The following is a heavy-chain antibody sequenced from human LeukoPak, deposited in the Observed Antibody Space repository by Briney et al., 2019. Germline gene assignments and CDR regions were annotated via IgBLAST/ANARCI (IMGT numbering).Heavy chain of an antibody. CDR3: AKGSTTGVY. J-gene: IGHJ4*02. D-gene: IGHD4-17*01. CDR1: GFTFSSYG. CDR2: ISYDGSNK. Sequence: PGRSLRLSCAASGFTFSSYGMPWVRQAPGKGLEWVAVISYDGSNKYYADSVKGRFTISRDNSKNTLYLQMNSLRAEDTAVYYCAKGSTTGVYWGQGTLVTVSS. V-gene: IGHV3-30*18.